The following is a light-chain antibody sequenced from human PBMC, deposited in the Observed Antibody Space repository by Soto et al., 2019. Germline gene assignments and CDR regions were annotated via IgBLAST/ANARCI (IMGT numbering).Light chain of an antibody. V-gene: IGLV2-23*01. J-gene: IGLJ1*01. CDR1: SSDVGNYNL. CDR2: EDS. CDR3: CSYAGSGTYV. Sequence: QSVLTQPASVSGSPGQSITISCTGTSSDVGNYNLVSWYQQHPGKAPKLMIYEDSKRPSGVSNRFSGSKSGSTASLTISGLRAEDEADYYCCSYAGSGTYVFGTGTKVTVL.